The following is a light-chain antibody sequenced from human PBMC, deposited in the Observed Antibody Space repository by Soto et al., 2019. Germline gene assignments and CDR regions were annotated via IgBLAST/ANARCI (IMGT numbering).Light chain of an antibody. CDR2: DAS. V-gene: IGKV3-15*01. J-gene: IGKJ5*01. CDR3: QQYNNWPPIT. CDR1: QSVSSSH. Sequence: TQSPVTLSLSPGERATLSCRASQSVSSSHLAWYQQKRGQAPRLLIYDASTRATGIPVRFSGSGSGTEFTLTISSLQSEDFGVYYCQQYNNWPPITFGQGTRLEIK.